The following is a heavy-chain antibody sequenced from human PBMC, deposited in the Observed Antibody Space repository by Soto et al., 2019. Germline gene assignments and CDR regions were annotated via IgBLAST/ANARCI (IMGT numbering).Heavy chain of an antibody. D-gene: IGHD2-21*02. Sequence: QVQVVQSGAEVKEPGASVKVSCKASGYSSSNYYTHWVRQAPGQGLEWMGIVNPNGETTNYAQRFQGRVALTRDTSTNTAYMDLSRLTSDDTAIYFCASVTTIWSNWGQGTLVTVSS. J-gene: IGHJ4*02. CDR2: VNPNGETT. CDR1: GYSSSNYY. V-gene: IGHV1-46*01. CDR3: ASVTTIWSN.